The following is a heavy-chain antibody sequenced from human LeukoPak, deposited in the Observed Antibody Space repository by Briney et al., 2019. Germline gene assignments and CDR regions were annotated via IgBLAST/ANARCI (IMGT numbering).Heavy chain of an antibody. Sequence: GRSLRLSCAASGFTFDDYAMHWVRQAPGKGLEWVSGITWNSGSIGYADSVKGRFTISRDNAKNSLYLQMNSLRAEDTALYYCAKDIARGSYPDYYFDYWGQGTLATVSS. CDR2: ITWNSGSI. D-gene: IGHD1-26*01. CDR1: GFTFDDYA. J-gene: IGHJ4*02. CDR3: AKDIARGSYPDYYFDY. V-gene: IGHV3-9*01.